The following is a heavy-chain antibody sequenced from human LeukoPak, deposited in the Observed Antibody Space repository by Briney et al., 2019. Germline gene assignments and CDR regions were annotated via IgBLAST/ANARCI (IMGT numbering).Heavy chain of an antibody. D-gene: IGHD5-12*01. V-gene: IGHV3-74*01. CDR3: VYSGFDWTYYFDW. CDR1: GFTFSSFW. CDR2: INADGKNT. Sequence: GGSLRLSCAASGFTFSSFWMHWVRQAPGKGLVWVSRINADGKNTTYADSVKGRFTISRDNAKNTLYLQMSSLRAEDTAIYYCVYSGFDWTYYFDWWGQGTLVTVSS. J-gene: IGHJ4*02.